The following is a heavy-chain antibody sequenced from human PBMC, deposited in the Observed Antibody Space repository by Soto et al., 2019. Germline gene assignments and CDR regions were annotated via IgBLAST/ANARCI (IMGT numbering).Heavy chain of an antibody. CDR3: ASRNPGYSSGWYKGENAFDI. CDR1: GFTFSSYS. J-gene: IGHJ3*02. V-gene: IGHV3-21*01. Sequence: GGSLRLSCAASGFTFSSYSMNWVRQAPGKGLEWVSSISSSSSYIYYADSVKGRFTISRDNAKNSLYLQMNSLRAEDTAVYYCASRNPGYSSGWYKGENAFDIWGQGTMVTVSS. CDR2: ISSSSSYI. D-gene: IGHD6-19*01.